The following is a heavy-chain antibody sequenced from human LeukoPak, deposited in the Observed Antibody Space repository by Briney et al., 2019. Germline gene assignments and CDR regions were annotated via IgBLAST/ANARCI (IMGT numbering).Heavy chain of an antibody. J-gene: IGHJ4*02. CDR1: GYTFTSYG. CDR2: ISAYNGNT. CDR3: AREGDIYCSGGSCSEDY. Sequence: GASVKVSCKASGYTFTSYGIGWVRQAPGQGLEWMGWISAYNGNTNYAQKLQGRVAMTTDTSTSTAYVELRSLRSDDTAVYYCAREGDIYCSGGSCSEDYWGQGTLVTVSS. V-gene: IGHV1-18*01. D-gene: IGHD2-15*01.